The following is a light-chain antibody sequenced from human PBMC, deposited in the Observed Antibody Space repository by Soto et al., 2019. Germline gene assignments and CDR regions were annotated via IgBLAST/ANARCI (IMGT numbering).Light chain of an antibody. CDR2: VAS. J-gene: IGKJ4*01. Sequence: EIVMTQSPVTLSVSPGDRATLSSRACQSVNSNLAWYQQKPGQTPKLLIYVASTRATGIPARFSGSGSGTEFTLTISSLQSEDFAVYYCQQYNVWPLTFGGGTKVEF. CDR1: QSVNSN. V-gene: IGKV3-15*01. CDR3: QQYNVWPLT.